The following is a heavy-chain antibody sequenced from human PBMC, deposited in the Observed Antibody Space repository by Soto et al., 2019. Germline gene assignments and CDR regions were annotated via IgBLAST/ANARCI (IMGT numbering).Heavy chain of an antibody. CDR2: ISSSSSYI. CDR1: GFTFSSYS. V-gene: IGHV3-21*01. D-gene: IGHD3-10*01. J-gene: IGHJ4*02. Sequence: GGSLRLSCAASGFTFSSYSMNWVRQAPGKGLEWVSSISSSSSYIYYADSVKGRFTISRDNAKNSLYLQMNSLRAEDTAVYYCARVPRFGEEINWGQGTLVTVSS. CDR3: ARVPRFGEEIN.